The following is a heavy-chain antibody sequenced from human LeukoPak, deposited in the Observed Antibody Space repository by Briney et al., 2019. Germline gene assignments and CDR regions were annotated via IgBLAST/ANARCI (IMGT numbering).Heavy chain of an antibody. CDR3: ARDKEWLAPFDY. D-gene: IGHD6-19*01. Sequence: SETLSLTCAVYGGSFSGYYWSWIRQPPGKGLEWIGSIFYSGSTYYNPSLKSRITISLDTSKNQFSLKLRSVTAADTAVYYCARDKEWLAPFDYWGQGTLVTVSS. J-gene: IGHJ4*02. CDR2: IFYSGST. CDR1: GGSFSGYY. V-gene: IGHV4-34*12.